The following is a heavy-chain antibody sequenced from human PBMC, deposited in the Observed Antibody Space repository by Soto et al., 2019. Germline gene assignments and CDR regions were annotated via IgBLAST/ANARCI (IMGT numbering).Heavy chain of an antibody. Sequence: SETLSLTCAVYGGSFSGYYGTWIRQPPGKGLEWIGSIYYSGSTYYNPSLNSRVTVSVDTSKNQFSLKVTSVTAADTAVYYCARLYGYCISSSCHGHYAMDVWGQGTTVTVSS. J-gene: IGHJ6*02. D-gene: IGHD2-2*01. CDR1: GGSFSGYY. CDR2: IYYSGST. CDR3: ARLYGYCISSSCHGHYAMDV. V-gene: IGHV4-34*01.